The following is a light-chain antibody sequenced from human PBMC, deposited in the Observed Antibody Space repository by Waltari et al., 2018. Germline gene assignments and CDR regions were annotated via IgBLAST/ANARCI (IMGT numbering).Light chain of an antibody. CDR1: QSGGRS. CDR2: GAS. J-gene: IGKJ1*01. CDR3: QHYVRLPAT. V-gene: IGKV3-20*01. Sequence: EIVLTQSPGTLSWSPGERATLACRASQSGGRSLAWYQQKPGQAPRLLIYGASNRAAGIPDTFSGSGCGTDFSLTISSLEPADFVVYYCQHYVRLPATFGQGTKVEIK.